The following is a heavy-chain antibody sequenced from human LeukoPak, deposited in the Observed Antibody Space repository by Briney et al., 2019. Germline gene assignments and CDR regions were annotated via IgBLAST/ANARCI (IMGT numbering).Heavy chain of an antibody. J-gene: IGHJ4*02. CDR3: ARGRVEAAAGFDY. CDR2: MNPNSGNN. CDR1: GYTFTSYD. V-gene: IGHV1-8*01. D-gene: IGHD6-13*01. Sequence: ASVKVSCKASGYTFTSYDINWVRQATGQRLEWIGWMNPNSGNNGYAQKFQGRVTMTRNTPISTAYMELSSLRSEDTAVYYCARGRVEAAAGFDYWGQGTLVTVPS.